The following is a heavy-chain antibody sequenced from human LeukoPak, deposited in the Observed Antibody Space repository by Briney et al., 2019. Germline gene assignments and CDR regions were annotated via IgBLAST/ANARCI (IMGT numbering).Heavy chain of an antibody. CDR2: ISPAVGET. D-gene: IGHD6-25*01. CDR1: GYTFTTCF. CDR3: ARKFSGSSPIDY. V-gene: IGHV1-46*01. J-gene: IGHJ4*02. Sequence: ASVKVSCKASGYTFTTCFMHWLRQAPGQGLEWMGIISPAVGETAYAEKFQGRVTMTRDTSTSTVYMELSSLTSEDTGMYYCARKFSGSSPIDYWGQGTLVTVSS.